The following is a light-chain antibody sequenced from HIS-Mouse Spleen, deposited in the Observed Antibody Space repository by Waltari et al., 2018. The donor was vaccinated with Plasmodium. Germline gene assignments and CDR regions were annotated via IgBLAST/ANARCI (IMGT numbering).Light chain of an antibody. CDR2: GKN. J-gene: IGLJ2*01. V-gene: IGLV3-19*01. CDR1: SLRSYY. CDR3: NSRDSSGTHGV. Sequence: SSELTQDPAVSVALGQTVRITCQGDSLRSYYASWYQQKPGQAPVLVIYGKNNRPSGIPDRFPGSSSGNTASLTITGAQAEDEADYYCNSRDSSGTHGVFGGGTKLTVL.